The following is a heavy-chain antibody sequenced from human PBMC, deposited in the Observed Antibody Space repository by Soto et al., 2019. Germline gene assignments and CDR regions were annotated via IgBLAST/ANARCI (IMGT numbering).Heavy chain of an antibody. CDR3: AHRVGLPGNWNGGYFDF. D-gene: IGHD1-1*01. CDR1: GFSLATSGVG. Sequence: QVTLEESGPTRVKPTQTLTLTCTFSGFSLATSGVGVGWVRQPPGKALERLALIYWDDDKRYSPSLRSRLTVTNDTSRHQVVLIMTNMAPVDTATYYCAHRVGLPGNWNGGYFDFWGQGALVTVSS. CDR2: IYWDDDK. V-gene: IGHV2-5*02. J-gene: IGHJ4*02.